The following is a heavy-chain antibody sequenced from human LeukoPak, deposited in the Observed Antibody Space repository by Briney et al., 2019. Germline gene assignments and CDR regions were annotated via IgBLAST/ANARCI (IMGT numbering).Heavy chain of an antibody. CDR2: INPNSGGT. Sequence: ASVKVSCKASGYTFTRYNMHWVRQAPGQGLEWMGWINPNSGGTNYAQKFQGRVTMTRDTSISTAYMELSRLRSDDTAVYYCAREGTMVRGVYDYWGQGTLVTVSS. CDR3: AREGTMVRGVYDY. CDR1: GYTFTRYN. D-gene: IGHD3-10*01. V-gene: IGHV1-2*02. J-gene: IGHJ4*02.